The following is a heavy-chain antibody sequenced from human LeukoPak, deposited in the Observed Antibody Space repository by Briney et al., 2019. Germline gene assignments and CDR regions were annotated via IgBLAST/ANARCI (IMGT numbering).Heavy chain of an antibody. CDR2: INPNSGGT. V-gene: IGHV1-2*06. J-gene: IGHJ4*02. CDR1: GYTFTGYY. D-gene: IGHD3-10*01. CDR3: AITMVRGVIITRDY. Sequence: ASVKVSCKASGYTFTGYYMHWVRQAPGQGLEWMGRINPNSGGTNYAQKFQGRVTMTRDTSISTAYMELSRLRSDDTAVYYCAITMVRGVIITRDYWGQGPLVTVSS.